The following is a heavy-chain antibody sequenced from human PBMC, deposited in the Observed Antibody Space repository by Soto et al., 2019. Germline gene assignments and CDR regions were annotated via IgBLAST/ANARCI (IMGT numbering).Heavy chain of an antibody. D-gene: IGHD2-15*01. CDR1: GGSISSNHW. Sequence: QVQLQESGPGLVKPSGTLSLTCAVSGGSISSNHWWSWVRQPPGKGLEWIGEVYHNGHANYNPSLKSRLTISVDKSKNQFSLKLSSVTAADTAVYYCARLHGPLLTFDYWGQGTLVTVSS. V-gene: IGHV4-4*02. CDR2: VYHNGHA. CDR3: ARLHGPLLTFDY. J-gene: IGHJ4*02.